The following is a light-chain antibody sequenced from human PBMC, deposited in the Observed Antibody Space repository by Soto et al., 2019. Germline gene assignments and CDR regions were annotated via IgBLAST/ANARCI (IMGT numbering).Light chain of an antibody. CDR3: QQYHTLVS. V-gene: IGKV1-33*01. J-gene: IGKJ4*01. CDR1: RDIRKY. Sequence: DIQMTQSPSSLSASVGDRVTITCQASRDIRKYLNWYQQKPGKAPKLLIYDASNLETGVTSRFRGSGSGTDFTFTISSLQSEDSATYYCQQYHTLVSFGGGTKVEIK. CDR2: DAS.